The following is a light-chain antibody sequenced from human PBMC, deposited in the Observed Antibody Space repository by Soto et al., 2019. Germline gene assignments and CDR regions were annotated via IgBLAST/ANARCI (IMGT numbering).Light chain of an antibody. J-gene: IGLJ1*01. CDR3: QAWDSSTRYV. V-gene: IGLV3-1*01. Sequence: SYELTQPPSVSVSPGQTASITCSGDKLGDKYACWYQQKPGQSPVLVIYQDSKRPSGIPERFSGSNSGNTATLTISGTQAMDEADDYCQAWDSSTRYVFGTGTKLTVL. CDR2: QDS. CDR1: KLGDKY.